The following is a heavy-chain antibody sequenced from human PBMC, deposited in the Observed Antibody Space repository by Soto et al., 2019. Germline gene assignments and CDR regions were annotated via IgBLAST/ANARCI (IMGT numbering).Heavy chain of an antibody. CDR2: IYYSGST. Sequence: QVQLQESGPGLVKPSETLSLTCTVSGGTISSWYWSWIRQPPGKGLEWIGDIYYSGSTNCNPSLKRRVTISVDTSKNQVSLQLSSVTAADTAVYYCARRYGSAIDYWGQGTLVTVSS. CDR1: GGTISSWY. J-gene: IGHJ4*02. D-gene: IGHD1-26*01. V-gene: IGHV4-59*08. CDR3: ARRYGSAIDY.